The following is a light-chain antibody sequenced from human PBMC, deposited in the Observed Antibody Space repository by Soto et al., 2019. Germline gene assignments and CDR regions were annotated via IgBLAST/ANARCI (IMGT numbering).Light chain of an antibody. Sequence: DIQMTQSPSTLSASVGDRVTITCRASQSISSWLAWYQQKPGKAPKLLIYDASSSESGVPSRFSGSGSGTEFTLTISSLQPEDIATYYCQQYENLPTFGQGTRLEIK. V-gene: IGKV1-5*01. CDR1: QSISSW. CDR3: QQYENLPT. J-gene: IGKJ5*01. CDR2: DAS.